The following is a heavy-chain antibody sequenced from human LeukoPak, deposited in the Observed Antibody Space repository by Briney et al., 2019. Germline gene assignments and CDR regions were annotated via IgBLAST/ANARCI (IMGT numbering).Heavy chain of an antibody. J-gene: IGHJ6*03. Sequence: SVKVSCKASGGTFSSYAISWVRQAPGQGLEWMGGITPIFGTANYAQKFQGRVTITADKSTSTAYMELSSLRSEDTAVYYCARDGSLPAVAGTDYYYYMDVWGKGTTVTVSS. CDR2: ITPIFGTA. V-gene: IGHV1-69*06. D-gene: IGHD6-19*01. CDR3: ARDGSLPAVAGTDYYYYMDV. CDR1: GGTFSSYA.